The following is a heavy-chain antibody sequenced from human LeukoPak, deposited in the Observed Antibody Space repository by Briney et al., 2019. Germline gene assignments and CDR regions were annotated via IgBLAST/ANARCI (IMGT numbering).Heavy chain of an antibody. CDR1: GYTFTGYY. J-gene: IGHJ5*02. V-gene: IGHV1-2*02. CDR2: INPNSGGT. D-gene: IGHD2-15*01. Sequence: GASVKVSCKASGYTFTGYYMHWVRQAPGQGLEWMGWINPNSGGTNYAQKFQGRVTMTRDMSTSTVYMELSSLRSEDTAVYYCARRRVVAATDTAMVWRWFDPWGQGTLVTVSS. CDR3: ARRRVVAATDTAMVWRWFDP.